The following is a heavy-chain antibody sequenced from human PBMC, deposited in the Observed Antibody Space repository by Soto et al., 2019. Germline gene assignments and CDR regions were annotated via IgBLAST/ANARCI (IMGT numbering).Heavy chain of an antibody. CDR1: GFTFSSYA. V-gene: IGHV3-23*01. CDR2: ISGSGGST. D-gene: IGHD1-7*01. CDR3: AKGSGGITGTSGYFDY. Sequence: GGSLRLSCAASGFTFSSYAMSWVRQAPGKGLEWVSAISGSGGSTYYADSVKGRFTISRDNSKNTLYLQMNSLRAEDTAVYYCAKGSGGITGTSGYFDYWGQGTLVTVSS. J-gene: IGHJ4*02.